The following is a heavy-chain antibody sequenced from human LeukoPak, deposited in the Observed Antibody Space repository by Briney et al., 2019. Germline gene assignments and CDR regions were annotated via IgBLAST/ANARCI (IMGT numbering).Heavy chain of an antibody. J-gene: IGHJ4*02. Sequence: ASVKVSCKASGYPFTGYYMHWVRQAPGQGLEWMGWINPNSGGTNYAQKFQGRVTMTRDTSISTAYMELSRLRSDDTAVYYCVRAANDYGDYDFDYWGQGTLVTVSS. CDR2: INPNSGGT. CDR3: VRAANDYGDYDFDY. D-gene: IGHD4-17*01. CDR1: GYPFTGYY. V-gene: IGHV1-2*02.